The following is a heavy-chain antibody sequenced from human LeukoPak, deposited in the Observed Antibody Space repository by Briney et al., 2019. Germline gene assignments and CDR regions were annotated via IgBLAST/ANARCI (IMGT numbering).Heavy chain of an antibody. Sequence: GKSLRLSCAASTFSFSDYPLHWVRQAPGKGLEWVAVISYDGDDQYYAHSVKGRFTISRDNSKNTLYLQMDSLISDDTAVYYCARAYHEDYYFDFWGQGTLVIVSS. CDR2: ISYDGDDQ. CDR1: TFSFSDYP. V-gene: IGHV3-30*08. D-gene: IGHD1-14*01. CDR3: ARAYHEDYYFDF. J-gene: IGHJ4*02.